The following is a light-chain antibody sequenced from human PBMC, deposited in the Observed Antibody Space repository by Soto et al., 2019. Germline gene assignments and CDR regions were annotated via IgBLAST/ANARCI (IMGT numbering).Light chain of an antibody. CDR3: QQYGTSPIT. J-gene: IGKJ5*01. Sequence: ENVLTQSPGTLSLSPGERDTISCRASQTVSSYLTWYQQRPGQAPRLLIYGASKRATGIPDRFSGSGSGTDLTLTISRLEPEDFALYYCQQYGTSPITFGQGTRLEIK. V-gene: IGKV3-20*01. CDR1: QTVSSY. CDR2: GAS.